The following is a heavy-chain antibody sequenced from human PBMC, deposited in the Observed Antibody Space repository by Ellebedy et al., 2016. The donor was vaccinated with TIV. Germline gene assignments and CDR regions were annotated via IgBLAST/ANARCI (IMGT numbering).Heavy chain of an antibody. V-gene: IGHV3-66*01. CDR2: IYSGTDT. J-gene: IGHJ4*02. Sequence: GESLKISCAASGFSVNDNFMSWVRQAPGKGLEWVSIIYSGTDTYSADSVKGRFIISRDNSKNTLYLEMNSLRDEDAAVYFCARDNGYSYSRPFDYWGLGTLVTVSS. CDR1: GFSVNDNF. D-gene: IGHD5-18*01. CDR3: ARDNGYSYSRPFDY.